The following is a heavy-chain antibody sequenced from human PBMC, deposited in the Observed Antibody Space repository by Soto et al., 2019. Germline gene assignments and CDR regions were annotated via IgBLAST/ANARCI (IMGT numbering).Heavy chain of an antibody. J-gene: IGHJ4*02. Sequence: ASVKVSCKASGYTFTSYEMYWVRQAPGQGLEWMGIINPSGGSTTYAQKFQGRVTMTRDTSTSTVYMELSSLRSEDTAVYYCARDRRDGYNTFDYWDQGTLVTVSS. CDR2: INPSGGST. CDR1: GYTFTSYE. D-gene: IGHD5-12*01. CDR3: ARDRRDGYNTFDY. V-gene: IGHV1-46*01.